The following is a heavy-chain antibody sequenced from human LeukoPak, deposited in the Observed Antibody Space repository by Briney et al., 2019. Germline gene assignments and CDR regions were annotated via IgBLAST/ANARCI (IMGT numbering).Heavy chain of an antibody. CDR3: ARRRQTGWLFYYYYMDV. Sequence: SETLSLTCTVSGYSISSGYYWGWIRQPPGKGLEWIGSIYHSGSTNYNPSLKSRVTISVDTSKNQFSLKLSSVTAADTAVYYCARRRQTGWLFYYYYMDVWGKGTTVTISS. J-gene: IGHJ6*03. CDR2: IYHSGST. D-gene: IGHD3-22*01. CDR1: GYSISSGYY. V-gene: IGHV4-38-2*02.